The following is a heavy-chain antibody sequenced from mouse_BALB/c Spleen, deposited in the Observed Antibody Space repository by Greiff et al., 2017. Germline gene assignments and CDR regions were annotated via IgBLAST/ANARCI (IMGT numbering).Heavy chain of an antibody. V-gene: IGHV3-8*02. CDR2: ISYSGST. D-gene: IGHD2-10*02. CDR3: ARGEYGNPAWFAY. J-gene: IGHJ3*01. CDR1: GDSITSGY. Sequence: VQLQQSGPSLVKPSQTLSLTCSVTGDSITSGYWNWIRKFPGNKLEYMGYISYSGSTYYNPSLKSRISITRDTSKNQYYLQLNSVTTEDTATYYCARGEYGNPAWFAYWGQGTLVTVSA.